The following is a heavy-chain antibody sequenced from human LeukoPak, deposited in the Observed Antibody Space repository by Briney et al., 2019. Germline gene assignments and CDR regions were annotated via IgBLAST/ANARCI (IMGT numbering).Heavy chain of an antibody. Sequence: SETLSLTCTVSGGSISSYYWSWIRQPPGKGLEWIGYIYYSGSTNYNPSLKSRVTISVDTSKNQFSLKLSSVTAADTAVYYCARHDEQQLVVIGAFDIWGQGTMVTVSS. J-gene: IGHJ3*02. CDR1: GGSISSYY. D-gene: IGHD6-13*01. CDR3: ARHDEQQLVVIGAFDI. CDR2: IYYSGST. V-gene: IGHV4-59*08.